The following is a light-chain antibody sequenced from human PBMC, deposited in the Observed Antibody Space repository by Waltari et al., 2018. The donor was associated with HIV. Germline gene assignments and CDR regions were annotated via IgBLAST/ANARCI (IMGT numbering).Light chain of an antibody. CDR1: SSDVGIYNL. CDR2: EVS. Sequence: QSALTQPASVSGSPGQSITISCTGTSSDVGIYNLVSWYQQYPGKAPKLMIYEVSQRPSGVSNRFSGSKSGNTASLTISGLRAEDEADYYCCSYASSSSYVMFGGGTKLTVL. CDR3: CSYASSSSYVM. J-gene: IGLJ3*02. V-gene: IGLV2-23*02.